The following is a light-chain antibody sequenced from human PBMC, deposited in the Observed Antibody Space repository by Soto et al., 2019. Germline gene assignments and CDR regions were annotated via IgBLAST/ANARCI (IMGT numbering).Light chain of an antibody. CDR2: DVN. Sequence: QSVLTQPRSVSGSPGQSVTISCTGTSSDVGGYNYVSWYQQHPGKAPKLMIHDVNKRPSGVPDRFSGSKSGNTASLTISGLQAEDEADYYCCSYAVTFTLVFGGGTQLTAL. J-gene: IGLJ3*02. V-gene: IGLV2-11*01. CDR1: SSDVGGYNY. CDR3: CSYAVTFTLV.